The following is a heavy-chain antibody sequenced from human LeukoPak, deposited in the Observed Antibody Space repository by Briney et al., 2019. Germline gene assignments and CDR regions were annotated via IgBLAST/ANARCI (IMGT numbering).Heavy chain of an antibody. CDR1: GASIFGTTYD. Sequence: PSGTLSLTCTVSGASIFGTTYDWAWIRQPPVKGLDWIGHVYHTGTAFYNQSLKSRVTMSVEPSNSQFSLRLNSVTAADTAVYWCARRGVDGGESLGSFDIWGHGTMVTVSS. CDR2: VYHTGTA. J-gene: IGHJ3*02. CDR3: ARRGVDGGESLGSFDI. D-gene: IGHD2-21*01. V-gene: IGHV4-39*01.